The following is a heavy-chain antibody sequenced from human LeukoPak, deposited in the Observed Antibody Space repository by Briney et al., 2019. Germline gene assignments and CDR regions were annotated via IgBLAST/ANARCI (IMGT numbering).Heavy chain of an antibody. D-gene: IGHD2-2*01. CDR3: MECAEICSYCSSTSCYKYGMDV. CDR2: ISSNGGST. CDR1: GFTFSSYA. J-gene: IGHJ6*02. V-gene: IGHV3-64D*09. Sequence: GGSLRLSCSASGFTFSSYAMHWVRQDPGKGLEYVSAISSNGGSTYYADSVKGRFTISRDNSKNTLYLHMSSLRAEDTAVYYCMECAEICSYCSSTSCYKYGMDVWGQGTTVTVSS.